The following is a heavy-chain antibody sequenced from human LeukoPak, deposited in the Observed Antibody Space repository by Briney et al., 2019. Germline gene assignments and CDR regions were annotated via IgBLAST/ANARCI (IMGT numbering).Heavy chain of an antibody. CDR3: AEAPPGAAVAGSFDY. D-gene: IGHD6-19*01. Sequence: AISGSGGSTYYADSVKGRFTISRDNSKNTLYLQMNSLRAEDTAVYYCAEAPPGAAVAGSFDYWGQGTLVTVSS. CDR2: ISGSGGST. J-gene: IGHJ4*02. V-gene: IGHV3-23*01.